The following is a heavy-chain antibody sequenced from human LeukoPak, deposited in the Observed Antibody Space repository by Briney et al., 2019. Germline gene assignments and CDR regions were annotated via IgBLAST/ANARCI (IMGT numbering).Heavy chain of an antibody. D-gene: IGHD6-19*01. V-gene: IGHV3-23*01. CDR2: ISGSGGST. CDR1: GFTFSTYA. J-gene: IGHJ5*02. Sequence: GGSLRLSCVASGFTFSTYAMSWVRQAPGKGLEWVSAISGSGGSTYYADSVMGRFTISRDTSKNTLYLQLNSLRAEDTAVYYCAKDTFRESSRGWYPGGNWFDPWGHGTLVTVSS. CDR3: AKDTFRESSRGWYPGGNWFDP.